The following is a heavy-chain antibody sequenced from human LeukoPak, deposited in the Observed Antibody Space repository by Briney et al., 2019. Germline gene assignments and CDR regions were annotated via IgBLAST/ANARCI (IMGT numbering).Heavy chain of an antibody. Sequence: SETLSLTCTVSGGSISSYYWSWIRQPPGKGLEWIGRIYTSGSTNYNPSLKSRVTISVDTSKNQFSLKLSSVTAADTAVYYCARGRAGSSSSRAQTFDYWGQGTLVTVSS. D-gene: IGHD6-13*01. J-gene: IGHJ4*02. V-gene: IGHV4-4*07. CDR2: IYTSGST. CDR3: ARGRAGSSSSRAQTFDY. CDR1: GGSISSYY.